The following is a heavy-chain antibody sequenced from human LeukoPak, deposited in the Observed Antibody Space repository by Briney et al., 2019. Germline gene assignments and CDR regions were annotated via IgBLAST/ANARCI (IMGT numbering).Heavy chain of an antibody. Sequence: GGSLRLSCAASGLTFSSYGIHWVRQAPGKGLEWVAVIWSDRNYTYYADSVKGRFTISRDNSKSTLYLQMTSLRAEVTAGYYCARGLAPTGNPNWIDPWGQGTLVTVSS. D-gene: IGHD6-13*01. V-gene: IGHV3-33*01. J-gene: IGHJ5*02. CDR1: GLTFSSYG. CDR3: ARGLAPTGNPNWIDP. CDR2: IWSDRNYT.